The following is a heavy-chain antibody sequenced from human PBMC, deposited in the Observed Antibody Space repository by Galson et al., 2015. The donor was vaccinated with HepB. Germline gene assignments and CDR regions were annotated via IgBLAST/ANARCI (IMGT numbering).Heavy chain of an antibody. D-gene: IGHD4-17*01. CDR3: ARELFQPTVTTRYYYGMDV. V-gene: IGHV3-30-3*01. Sequence: SLRLSCAASGFTFSSYAMHWVRQAPGKGLEWVAVLSYDGRNNSYADSVKGRFTISRDNSKNTLYLQMNSLRAEDTAVCYCARELFQPTVTTRYYYGMDVWGQGTTVTVSS. J-gene: IGHJ6*02. CDR1: GFTFSSYA. CDR2: LSYDGRNN.